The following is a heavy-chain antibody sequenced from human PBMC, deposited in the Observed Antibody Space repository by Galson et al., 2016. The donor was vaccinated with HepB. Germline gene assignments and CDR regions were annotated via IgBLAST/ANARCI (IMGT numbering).Heavy chain of an antibody. Sequence: SVKVSCKASGYTFTTYYIHWVRQAPGQGLEWVGIINASGGTTRNAQKFQGRVTMTRDTSTSTVYMELSSLRSEDTAVYYCARGGYSGSWLPFDYWGQGTLVTVSS. J-gene: IGHJ4*02. D-gene: IGHD6-13*01. V-gene: IGHV1-46*01. CDR3: ARGGYSGSWLPFDY. CDR1: GYTFTTYY. CDR2: INASGGTT.